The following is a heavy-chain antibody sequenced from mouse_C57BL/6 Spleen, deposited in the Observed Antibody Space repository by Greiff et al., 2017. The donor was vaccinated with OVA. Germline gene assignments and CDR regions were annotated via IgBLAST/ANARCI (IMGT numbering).Heavy chain of an antibody. Sequence: VQLQQSGPELVKPGASVKISCKASGYTFTDYYMNWVKQSHGKSLEWIGDINPNNGGTSYNQKFKGKATLTVDKSSSTAYMELRSLTSEDSAVYYCARWGHYYGSRSYWYFDVWGTGTTVTVSS. J-gene: IGHJ1*03. D-gene: IGHD1-1*01. CDR1: GYTFTDYY. CDR2: INPNNGGT. CDR3: ARWGHYYGSRSYWYFDV. V-gene: IGHV1-26*01.